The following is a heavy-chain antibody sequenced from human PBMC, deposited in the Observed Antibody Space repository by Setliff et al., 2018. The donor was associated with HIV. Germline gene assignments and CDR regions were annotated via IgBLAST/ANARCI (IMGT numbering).Heavy chain of an antibody. CDR1: GGTFSTYA. CDR2: IIPTLGVA. J-gene: IGHJ5*02. V-gene: IGHV1-69*10. Sequence: SVKVSCKASGGTFSTYAISWVRQAPGRGLEWVGGIIPTLGVAHNAQKFQGRVTITADKSTNTAFMELSSLRSEDTAVYYCARLRGRIVVPSAMPSWSQGTLVTVSS. D-gene: IGHD2-2*01. CDR3: ARLRGRIVVPSAMPS.